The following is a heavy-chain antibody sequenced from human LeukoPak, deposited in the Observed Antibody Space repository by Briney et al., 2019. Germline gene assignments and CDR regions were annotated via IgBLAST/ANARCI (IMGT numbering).Heavy chain of an antibody. D-gene: IGHD3-3*01. J-gene: IGHJ4*02. CDR3: ARGYYDFPF. CDR2: INPIGGST. V-gene: IGHV1-46*01. Sequence: ASVKLSCKASGYSFTSYYMQWVRQAPGPGLEWMGIINPIGGSTTYAQNFQGRVTMTRDTSTSTVYMDLTSLRSEDTAVYYCARGYYDFPFWGEGALVTVSS. CDR1: GYSFTSYY.